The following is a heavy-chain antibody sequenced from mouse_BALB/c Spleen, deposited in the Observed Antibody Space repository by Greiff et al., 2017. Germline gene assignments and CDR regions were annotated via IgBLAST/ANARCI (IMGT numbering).Heavy chain of an antibody. D-gene: IGHD3-1*01. J-gene: IGHJ3*01. V-gene: IGHV1-63*01. Sequence: VQRVESGAELVRPGTSVKISCKASGYAFTNYWLGWVKQRPGHGLEWIGDIYPGSGNTYYNEKFKGKATLTADKSSSTAYMQLSSLTSEDSAVYFCARLAARDPLAYWGQGTLVTVSA. CDR2: IYPGSGNT. CDR3: ARLAARDPLAY. CDR1: GYAFTNYW.